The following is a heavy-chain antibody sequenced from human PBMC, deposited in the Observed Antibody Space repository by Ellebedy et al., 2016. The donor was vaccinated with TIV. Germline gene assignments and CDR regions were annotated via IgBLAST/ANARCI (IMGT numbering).Heavy chain of an antibody. D-gene: IGHD3-22*01. CDR3: AKGSSSGFTYDRVGFEY. V-gene: IGHV3-23*01. J-gene: IGHJ4*02. Sequence: GGSLRLSCAASGFTFSSFAMHWVRQAPGKGLEWLSVISSDGSNTYHADSVKGLFTITRDNSKNTLYLQMNRLRTEDTAVYFCAKGSSSGFTYDRVGFEYWGQGALVTVSS. CDR2: ISSDGSNT. CDR1: GFTFSSFA.